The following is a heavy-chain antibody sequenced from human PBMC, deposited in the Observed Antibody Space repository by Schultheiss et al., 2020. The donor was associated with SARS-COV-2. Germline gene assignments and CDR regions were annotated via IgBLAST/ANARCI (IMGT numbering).Heavy chain of an antibody. CDR1: GYTFTGYY. CDR2: INPNSGGT. J-gene: IGHJ4*02. Sequence: ASVKVSCKASGYTFTGYYMHWVRQAPGQGLEWMGWINPNSGGTNYAQKLQGRVTMTRDTSTSTVYMELSRLRSDDTAVYYCARDEEWELLRGSHFDYWGQGTLVTVSS. V-gene: IGHV1-2*02. D-gene: IGHD1-26*01. CDR3: ARDEEWELLRGSHFDY.